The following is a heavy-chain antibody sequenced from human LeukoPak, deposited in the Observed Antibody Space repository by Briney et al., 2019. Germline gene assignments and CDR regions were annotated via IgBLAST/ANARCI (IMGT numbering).Heavy chain of an antibody. CDR2: IYYSGSP. J-gene: IGHJ1*01. CDR3: ARQRYCSSTSCYRNAEYFQH. Sequence: DTLSLTCPVCGGSISSSSYYWGWIRQPPGKGLEWIGSIYYSGSPYYNPSLKSRVTISVDTSKNQFSLKLSSVTAADTAVYYCARQRYCSSTSCYRNAEYFQHWGQGTLVTVSS. V-gene: IGHV4-39*01. CDR1: GGSISSSSYY. D-gene: IGHD2-2*02.